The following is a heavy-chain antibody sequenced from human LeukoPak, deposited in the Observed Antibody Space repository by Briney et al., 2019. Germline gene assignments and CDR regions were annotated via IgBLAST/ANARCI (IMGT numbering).Heavy chain of an antibody. D-gene: IGHD4-17*01. J-gene: IGHJ5*01. CDR3: ARGGGGEYLDWFDF. CDR1: GYTFSDHD. CDR2: MNPNTGNT. V-gene: IGHV1-8*01. Sequence: ASVRVSCKASGYTFSDHDVNWVRQAPGQGLEWMGWMNPNTGNTGYAQNLQGRVTMTRTNSITTAYMELSSLTSDDTAVYYCARGGGGEYLDWFDFWGQGTLVIVSS.